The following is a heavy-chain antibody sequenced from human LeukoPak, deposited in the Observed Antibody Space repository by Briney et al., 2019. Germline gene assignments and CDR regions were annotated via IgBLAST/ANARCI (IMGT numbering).Heavy chain of an antibody. CDR3: ARSRGYSYGEDDY. Sequence: KASETLSLTCTVSGGSISSSSYYWGWIRQPPGKGLEWIGSIYYSGSTYYNPSLKSRVTISVDTSKNQFSLKLSSVTAADTAVYYCARSRGYSYGEDDYWGQGTLVTVSS. CDR1: GGSISSSSYY. CDR2: IYYSGST. D-gene: IGHD5-18*01. J-gene: IGHJ4*02. V-gene: IGHV4-39*07.